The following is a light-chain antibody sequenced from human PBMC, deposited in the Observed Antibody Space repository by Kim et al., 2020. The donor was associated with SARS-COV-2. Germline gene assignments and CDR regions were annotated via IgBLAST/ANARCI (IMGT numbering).Light chain of an antibody. CDR2: AAS. CDR1: QGISSY. CDR3: LHHSGYLT. J-gene: IGKJ4*02. Sequence: DIQMTQSPSAMSASVGDRVTITCRASQGISSYLAWFQQKPGKVPKRLIYAASSLQRGVPSRFSGSGSGTEFTLTISSLQPEDFATYCCLHHSGYLTFGGGTKVDIK. V-gene: IGKV1-17*03.